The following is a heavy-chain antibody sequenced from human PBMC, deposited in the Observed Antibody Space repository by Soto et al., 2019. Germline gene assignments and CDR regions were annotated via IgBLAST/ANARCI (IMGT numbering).Heavy chain of an antibody. J-gene: IGHJ6*02. V-gene: IGHV1-3*05. Sequence: QVQLVQSGAEEKKPGASVKVSCKASGYTFTSYAMHWVRQAPGQRLEWMGWINAGNGNTKYSQKFQGRVTITRDTYASTAYMELSSLRSEDTAVYYCARAIVVVAATQYYYYYGMDVWGQGTTVTVSS. CDR3: ARAIVVVAATQYYYYYGMDV. D-gene: IGHD2-15*01. CDR2: INAGNGNT. CDR1: GYTFTSYA.